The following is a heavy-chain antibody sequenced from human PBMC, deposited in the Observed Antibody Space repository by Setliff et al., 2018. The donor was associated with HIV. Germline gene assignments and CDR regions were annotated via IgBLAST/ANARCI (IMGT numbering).Heavy chain of an antibody. J-gene: IGHJ6*03. D-gene: IGHD6-13*01. V-gene: IGHV4-4*09. CDR2: LYHGGST. CDR1: GASISSHY. CDR3: ARTTSLFPGMAAAQPWYYYYYMDV. Sequence: SETLSLTCTISGASISSHYWSWIRQSPGKGLEWIGYLYHGGSTNYNPSLKSRVTMSIDTSRNQFSLKLTSVTAADTAVYYCARTTSLFPGMAAAQPWYYYYYMDVWGKGTTVTVSS.